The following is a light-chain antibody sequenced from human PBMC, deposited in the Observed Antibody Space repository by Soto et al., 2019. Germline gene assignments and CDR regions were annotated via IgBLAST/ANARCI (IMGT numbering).Light chain of an antibody. CDR2: EVS. CDR1: SSDVGGSNY. V-gene: IGLV2-8*01. J-gene: IGLJ1*01. Sequence: QSALTQPPSASGSPGQSVTISCTGTSSDVGGSNYVSWYQQHPGKAPKLMIYEVSKRPSGVPDRFSGSKSGNTASLTVSGLQAEDEADYYWSSYAGSNNFYVFGTGTKVTVL. CDR3: SSYAGSNNFYV.